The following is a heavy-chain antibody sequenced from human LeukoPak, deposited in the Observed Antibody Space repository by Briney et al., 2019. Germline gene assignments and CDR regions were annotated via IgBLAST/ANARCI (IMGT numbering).Heavy chain of an antibody. CDR2: ISPNSGGT. CDR1: RYTFTDYN. V-gene: IGHV1-2*02. D-gene: IGHD3-10*01. J-gene: IGHJ4*02. CDR3: SVWFGELSH. Sequence: GASVKVSCKTSRYTFTDYNIHGVRQAPGQGIEWMGWISPNSGGTKYAQRFQGMVTMTRDTSISTAYMDLSSLKSDDTATYYCSVWFGELSHWGQGTLVTVS.